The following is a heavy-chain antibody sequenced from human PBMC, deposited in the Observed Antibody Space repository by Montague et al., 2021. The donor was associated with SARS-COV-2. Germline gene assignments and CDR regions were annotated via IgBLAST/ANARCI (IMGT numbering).Heavy chain of an antibody. Sequence: SLRLSCAASGFTFSNYAMTWVRQGPGKGLEWVSGIGSNGGTFYGDSVKGRFTISRDNSKNTLYLHMNSLRVEDTALYFCAKDRVDDNGWSVDYWGQGTLVTVSS. J-gene: IGHJ4*02. D-gene: IGHD6-19*01. CDR1: GFTFSNYA. CDR3: AKDRVDDNGWSVDY. CDR2: IGSNGGT. V-gene: IGHV3-23*01.